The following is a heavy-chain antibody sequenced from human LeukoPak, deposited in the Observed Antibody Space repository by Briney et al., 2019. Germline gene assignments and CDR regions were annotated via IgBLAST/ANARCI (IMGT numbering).Heavy chain of an antibody. Sequence: PSETLSLTCALYGGSFSGYYWSWIRQPLGKGPEWIGEINHSGSTNYNPSLKSRVTISVDTSKNQFSLKLSSVTAADTAVYYCARGSGVAAVNDYWGQGTLVTVSS. V-gene: IGHV4-34*01. J-gene: IGHJ4*02. CDR1: GGSFSGYY. CDR3: ARGSGVAAVNDY. D-gene: IGHD6-25*01. CDR2: INHSGST.